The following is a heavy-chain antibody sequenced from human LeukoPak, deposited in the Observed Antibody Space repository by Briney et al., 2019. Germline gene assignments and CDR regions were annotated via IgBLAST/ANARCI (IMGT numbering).Heavy chain of an antibody. Sequence: SETLSLTCTVSGGSISSSSYSWGWIRQPPGKGLEWIGSIYYSGSTYYNLSLKSRVTISVDTSKNQFSLKLSSVTAADTAVYYCASSYPPFVVVTAIDYYYMDVWGKGTTVTISS. CDR1: GGSISSSSYS. J-gene: IGHJ6*03. CDR2: IYYSGST. CDR3: ASSYPPFVVVTAIDYYYMDV. V-gene: IGHV4-39*01. D-gene: IGHD2-21*02.